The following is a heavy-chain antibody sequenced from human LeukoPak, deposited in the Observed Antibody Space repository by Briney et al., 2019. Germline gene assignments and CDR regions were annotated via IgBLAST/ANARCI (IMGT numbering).Heavy chain of an antibody. CDR3: AKGPAPRLGEFSYHALVDH. D-gene: IGHD3-16*02. CDR2: ITGSGGST. CDR1: GFTFSTYA. V-gene: IGHV3-23*01. Sequence: GGSLRLSCAASGFTFSTYAMNWVRQAPGKGLEWVSGITGSGGSTYYADSVRGRFTISRDNSKNTLYLQMNSLRAEDTAVYYCAKGPAPRLGEFSYHALVDHWGQGTLVTVSS. J-gene: IGHJ4*02.